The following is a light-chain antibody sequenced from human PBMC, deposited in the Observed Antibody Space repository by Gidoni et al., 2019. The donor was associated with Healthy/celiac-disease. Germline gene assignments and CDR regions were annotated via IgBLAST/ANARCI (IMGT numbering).Light chain of an antibody. CDR1: SIDVGGYNY. CDR2: DVS. V-gene: IGLV2-14*01. CDR3: SSYTSSSTWV. Sequence: QSALTQPASVSGSPAQSITISCTGTSIDVGGYNYVSWYQQHPGKAPKLMIYDVSNRPSGVSKRFSGSKSGNTASLTISGLQAEDEADYYCSSYTSSSTWVFGGGTKLTVL. J-gene: IGLJ3*02.